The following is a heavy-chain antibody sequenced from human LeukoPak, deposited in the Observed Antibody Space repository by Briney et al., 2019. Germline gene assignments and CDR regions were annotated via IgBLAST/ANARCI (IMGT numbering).Heavy chain of an antibody. V-gene: IGHV4-39*07. CDR3: ARTTEAHSWRTRYYDYYMDV. J-gene: IGHJ6*03. Sequence: SETLSLTCAVSGGSISSSAYHWGWIRQPPGKGLEWIGSIHIGGSTNYNPSLKSRVTISVDTSKNQFSLKLSSVTAADTAVYYCARTTEAHSWRTRYYDYYMDVWGKGTTVTVSS. D-gene: IGHD6-13*01. CDR2: IHIGGST. CDR1: GGSISSSAYH.